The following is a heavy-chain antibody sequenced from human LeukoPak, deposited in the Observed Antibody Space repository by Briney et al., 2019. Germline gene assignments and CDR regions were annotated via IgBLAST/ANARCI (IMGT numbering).Heavy chain of an antibody. J-gene: IGHJ4*02. D-gene: IGHD6-13*01. CDR3: ARGVYIAAAQYGY. CDR2: IYYSGTT. Sequence: SETLSLTCTVSGGSISSYYWNWIRQPPGRGLEWIGYIYYSGTTNYNPSLKSRVTISVDTSKNQFSLKLSSVTAADTAVYYCARGVYIAAAQYGYWGQGTLVTVSS. V-gene: IGHV4-59*01. CDR1: GGSISSYY.